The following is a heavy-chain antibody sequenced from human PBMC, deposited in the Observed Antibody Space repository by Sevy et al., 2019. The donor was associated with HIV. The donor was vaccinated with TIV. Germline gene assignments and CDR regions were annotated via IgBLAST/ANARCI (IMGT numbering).Heavy chain of an antibody. D-gene: IGHD6-13*01. CDR2: IKSKTDGGTT. J-gene: IGHJ4*02. CDR1: GFTFSNAW. CDR3: TGLEGGSSWSYFDY. Sequence: GGSLRLSCAASGFTFSNAWMSWVRQAPGKGLEWDGRIKSKTDGGTTDYAAPVKGRFTISRDESKNTLYLQMNSLKTVDTAVYYCTGLEGGSSWSYFDYWGQGTLVTVSS. V-gene: IGHV3-15*01.